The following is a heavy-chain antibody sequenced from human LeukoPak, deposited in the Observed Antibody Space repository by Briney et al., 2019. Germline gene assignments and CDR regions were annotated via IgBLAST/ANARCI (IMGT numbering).Heavy chain of an antibody. CDR2: LNPNTGNT. V-gene: IGHV1-8*03. CDR3: AKDIVWFGEIAGDAFDI. D-gene: IGHD3-10*01. CDR1: GYSFTNYD. Sequence: ASVKVSCKASGYSFTNYDINWVRQATGQGLEWMGWLNPNTGNTGYAQKFQGRVTITRNTSISTAYMELSSLRAEDTAVYYCAKDIVWFGEIAGDAFDIWGQGTMVTVSA. J-gene: IGHJ3*02.